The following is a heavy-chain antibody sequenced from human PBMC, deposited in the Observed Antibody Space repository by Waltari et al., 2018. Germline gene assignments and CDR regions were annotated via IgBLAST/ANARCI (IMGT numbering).Heavy chain of an antibody. CDR1: GFILSLYS. CDR2: ISHDGRSR. CDR3: ARVRVTYYYYYAMDV. V-gene: IGHV3-30*04. J-gene: IGHJ6*02. Sequence: QVQLVESGGGVVQSGESLRLSCTASGFILSLYSIHWVRQAPGNGLECVAVISHDGRSRFYADSVKGRFTISRDGSANSVFLQMNSLRADDAAVYYCARVRVTYYYYYAMDVWGQGTTVTVSS. D-gene: IGHD2-21*02.